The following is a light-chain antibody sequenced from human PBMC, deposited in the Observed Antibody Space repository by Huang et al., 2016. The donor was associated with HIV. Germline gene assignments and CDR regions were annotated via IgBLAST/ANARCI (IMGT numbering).Light chain of an antibody. CDR1: QSVNTN. Sequence: EIVMTQSPASLSVPAGDAAILSCRASQSVNTNLAWYYQKPGQAPRLLRHNVSTRATDVPGRFSGIGSGTEFTLVINNPQPEDCGIYHCQQYDKWPMYTFGPGTKVEI. V-gene: IGKV3-15*01. J-gene: IGKJ2*01. CDR3: QQYDKWPMYT. CDR2: NVS.